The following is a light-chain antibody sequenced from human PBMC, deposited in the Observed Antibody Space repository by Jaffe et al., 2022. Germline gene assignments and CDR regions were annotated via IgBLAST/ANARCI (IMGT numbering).Light chain of an antibody. CDR2: TAS. V-gene: IGKV1-5*03. Sequence: DIQMTQSPSTLSASVGDTVTITCRASQSIAHWLAWYQQKPGKAPNLLIYTASNLKSGVPSRFSGSGFGTEFTLTISGLQPDDFATYYCQHYNTYSGTFGQGTKLEIK. J-gene: IGKJ2*01. CDR1: QSIAHW. CDR3: QHYNTYSGT.